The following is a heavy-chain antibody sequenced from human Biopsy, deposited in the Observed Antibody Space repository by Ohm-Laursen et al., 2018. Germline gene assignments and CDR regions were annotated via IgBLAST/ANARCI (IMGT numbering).Heavy chain of an antibody. CDR3: AGDINKWNVNY. D-gene: IGHD1-20*01. V-gene: IGHV1-24*01. CDR1: GYTLTDLS. CDR2: FAPENGKT. Sequence: ASVKVSCKVSGYTLTDLSMHWVRQAPGKGLEWMGGFAPENGKTIYAQKFQGRVTMTEDTSTDTAYMELSNLRSEDTAVYYCAGDINKWNVNYWGQGTLVIVSS. J-gene: IGHJ4*02.